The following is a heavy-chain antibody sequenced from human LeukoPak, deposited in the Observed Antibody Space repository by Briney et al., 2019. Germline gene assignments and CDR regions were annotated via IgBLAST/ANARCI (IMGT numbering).Heavy chain of an antibody. V-gene: IGHV1-69*13. J-gene: IGHJ5*02. CDR3: ARAIVVVVAATPVLNWFDP. CDR2: IIPIFGTA. D-gene: IGHD2-15*01. Sequence: SVKVSCKASGGTFSSYAIRWVRQAPGQGLEWMGGIIPIFGTANYAQKFQGRVTITADESTSTAYMELSSLRSEDTAVYYCARAIVVVVAATPVLNWFDPWGQGTLVTVSS. CDR1: GGTFSSYA.